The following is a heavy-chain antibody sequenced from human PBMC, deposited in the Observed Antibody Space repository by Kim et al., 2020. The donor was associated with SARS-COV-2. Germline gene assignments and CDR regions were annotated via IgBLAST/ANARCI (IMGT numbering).Heavy chain of an antibody. CDR3: VPSYNYDSSGYYGRGYFDY. CDR2: INTNTGNP. J-gene: IGHJ4*02. D-gene: IGHD3-22*01. V-gene: IGHV7-4-1*02. CDR1: GYTFTNYA. Sequence: ASVKVSCKASGYTFTNYAMNWVRQAPGQGLEWMGWINTNTGNPTYAQGFTGRFVFSLDTSVSTAYLQISSLKAEDTAVYYCVPSYNYDSSGYYGRGYFDYWGQGTLVTVSS.